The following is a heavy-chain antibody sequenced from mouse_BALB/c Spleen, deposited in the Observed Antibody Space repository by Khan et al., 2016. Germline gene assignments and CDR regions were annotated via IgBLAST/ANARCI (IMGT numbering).Heavy chain of an antibody. CDR3: ARWGGPLFAY. CDR2: ISYSGST. V-gene: IGHV3-2*02. D-gene: IGHD3-3*01. J-gene: IGHJ3*01. CDR1: GYSITSDYA. Sequence: VQLQQSGPGLVKPSQSLSLTCTVTGYSITSDYAWNWIRQFPGNKLEWMGYISYSGSTSYNPSLKSRISITRDTSKNQFFLQLNSVTTEDTATYCCARWGGPLFAYWGQGTLVTVSA.